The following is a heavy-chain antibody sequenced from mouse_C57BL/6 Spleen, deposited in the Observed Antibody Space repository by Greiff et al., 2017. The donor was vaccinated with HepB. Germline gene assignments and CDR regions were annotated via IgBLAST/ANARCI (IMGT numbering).Heavy chain of an antibody. Sequence: VQLKQSGPELVKPGASVKISCKASGYTFTDYYMNWVKQSHGKSLEWIGDINPNNGGTSYNQKFKGKATLTVDKSSSTAYMELRSLTSEDSAVYYCARSGYYGSSFAWFAYWGQGTLVTVSA. V-gene: IGHV1-26*01. CDR1: GYTFTDYY. J-gene: IGHJ3*01. CDR2: INPNNGGT. CDR3: ARSGYYGSSFAWFAY. D-gene: IGHD1-1*01.